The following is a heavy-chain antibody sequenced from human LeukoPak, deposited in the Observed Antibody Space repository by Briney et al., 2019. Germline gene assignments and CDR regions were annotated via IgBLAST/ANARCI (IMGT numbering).Heavy chain of an antibody. J-gene: IGHJ4*02. CDR1: GFTFSSYA. V-gene: IGHV3-23*01. D-gene: IGHD1-26*01. CDR2: ISGSGGST. CDR3: ARRRYSGSSQHFDY. Sequence: GGSLRLSCAASGFTFSSYAMSWVRQAPGKGLEWVSAISGSGGSTYYADSVKGRFTISRDNSKNTLYLQMNSLRAEDMAVYYCARRRYSGSSQHFDYWGQGTLVTVSS.